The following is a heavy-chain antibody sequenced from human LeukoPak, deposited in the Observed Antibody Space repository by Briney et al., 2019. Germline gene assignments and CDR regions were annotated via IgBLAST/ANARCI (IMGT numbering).Heavy chain of an antibody. D-gene: IGHD3-22*01. V-gene: IGHV1-2*02. CDR2: INPKNGGS. Sequence: GASVKVSCKASGYTFTGYYMHWVRQAPGQGLEWVGWINPKNGGSNYAQKFQGRVTMTRDRSISTAYMELSRLTSDDTAVYYCARGGTMIGIWGQGTMVTVSS. J-gene: IGHJ3*02. CDR3: ARGGTMIGI. CDR1: GYTFTGYY.